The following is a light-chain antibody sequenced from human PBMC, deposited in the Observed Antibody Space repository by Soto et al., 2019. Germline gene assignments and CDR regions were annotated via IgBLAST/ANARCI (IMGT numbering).Light chain of an antibody. V-gene: IGLV2-8*01. CDR3: SSYAGSNMGV. J-gene: IGLJ3*02. CDR1: SSDVGGYNY. Sequence: QSALTQPPSASGSPGQSVTISCTGTSSDVGGYNYVSWYQQHPGKAPKLMIYEVSKRPSGVPDRFSGSKSGNTASLTVSGFQAEDEADYYCSSYAGSNMGVFGGGTKLTVL. CDR2: EVS.